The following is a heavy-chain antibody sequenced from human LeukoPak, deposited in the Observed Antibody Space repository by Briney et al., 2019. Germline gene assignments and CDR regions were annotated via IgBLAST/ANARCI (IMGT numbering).Heavy chain of an antibody. D-gene: IGHD3-10*01. CDR2: ISWNSGSI. CDR3: AKDISYYYGSGSYPENYFDY. CDR1: GFTFDDYA. J-gene: IGHJ4*02. V-gene: IGHV3-9*01. Sequence: GGSLRLSCAASGFTFDDYAMHWVRQAPGKGLEWVSGISWNSGSIGYADSVKGRFTISRDNAKNSLYLQMNSLRAEDTALYYCAKDISYYYGSGSYPENYFDYRGQGTLVTVSS.